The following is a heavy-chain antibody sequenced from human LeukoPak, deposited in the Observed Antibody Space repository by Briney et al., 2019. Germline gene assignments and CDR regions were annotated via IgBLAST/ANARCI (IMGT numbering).Heavy chain of an antibody. D-gene: IGHD1-1*01. Sequence: PGGSLRLSCAASGFTFNIYAMHWVRQAPGKGLEWVSAISGSGGSTYYADSVKGRFTISRDNSKNTLYLQMNSLRAEDTAVYYCAKDSRNDRANNWFDPWGQGTLVTVSS. CDR1: GFTFNIYA. CDR2: ISGSGGST. CDR3: AKDSRNDRANNWFDP. V-gene: IGHV3-23*01. J-gene: IGHJ5*02.